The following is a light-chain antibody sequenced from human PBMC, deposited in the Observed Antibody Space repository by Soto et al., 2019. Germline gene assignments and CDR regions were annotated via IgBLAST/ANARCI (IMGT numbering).Light chain of an antibody. V-gene: IGKV1-5*03. CDR2: KAS. CDR1: QSISSW. CDR3: QQYNSYG. Sequence: DIQMTQSPSTLSASVGDRVTITCRASQSISSWLAWYQQKPGKAPKLLIYKASSLESGVTSRFSGSGSGTEFTLTISSRQPDDFATYYCQQYNSYGFGQGTKLEIK. J-gene: IGKJ1*01.